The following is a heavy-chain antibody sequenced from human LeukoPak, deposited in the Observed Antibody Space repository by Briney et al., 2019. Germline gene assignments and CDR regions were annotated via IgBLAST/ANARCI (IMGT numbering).Heavy chain of an antibody. CDR2: IYYSGST. V-gene: IGHV4-59*12. CDR1: GGSISSYY. CDR3: ARESQEKYYFDY. J-gene: IGHJ4*02. D-gene: IGHD5-24*01. Sequence: SETLSLTCAVSGGSISSYYWGWIRQPPGKGLEWIGYIYYSGSTNYNPSLKSRVTISVDTSKNQFSLKLSSVTAADTAVYYCARESQEKYYFDYWGQGTLVTVSS.